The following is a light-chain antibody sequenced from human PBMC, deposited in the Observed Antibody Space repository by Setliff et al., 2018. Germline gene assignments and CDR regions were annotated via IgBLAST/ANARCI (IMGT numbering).Light chain of an antibody. V-gene: IGLV2-11*01. CDR1: SSDVGGYNY. J-gene: IGLJ2*01. Sequence: QSALTQPRSVSGSPGQSVTISCTGTSSDVGGYNYVSWYQQHPGKAPKLMIYDVSKRPSGVPDRFSGSKSGYTASLTTSGLQTEDEADYYCCSYAGSYTLIFGGGTKGTVL. CDR3: CSYAGSYTLI. CDR2: DVS.